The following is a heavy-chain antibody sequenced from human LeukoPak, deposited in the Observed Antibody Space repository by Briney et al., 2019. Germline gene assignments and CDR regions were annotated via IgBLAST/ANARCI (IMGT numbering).Heavy chain of an antibody. CDR3: GRVSESYYDSRGYYLFFDY. D-gene: IGHD3-22*01. J-gene: IGHJ4*02. CDR1: GFTFSSYV. Sequence: AGSLRLSCAASGFTFSSYVMLWVRQAPGKGLEWVALIWHDGSNRQYGGSVEGPFTMSRANSKNTLYLEMNRLRGEDTAVYCCGRVSESYYDSRGYYLFFDYWGQGSLVTVSS. CDR2: IWHDGSNR. V-gene: IGHV3-33*01.